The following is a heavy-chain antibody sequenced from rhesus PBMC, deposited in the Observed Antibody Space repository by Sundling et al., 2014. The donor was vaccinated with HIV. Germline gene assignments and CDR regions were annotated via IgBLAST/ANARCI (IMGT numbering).Heavy chain of an antibody. D-gene: IGHD3-16*01. Sequence: QVQLQESGPGLVRPSETLSPTCAVSTDSITGSYWTWIRQPPGKGLEWIGRISGSGGNTDYNPSLKSRVTISTDTSTNRFSLQLTSLTAEDTAVYYCARVKSGSFSLRFDSWGQGVLVTVSS. V-gene: IGHV4-173*01. CDR3: ARVKSGSFSLRFDS. J-gene: IGHJ4*01. CDR1: TDSITGSY. CDR2: ISGSGGNT.